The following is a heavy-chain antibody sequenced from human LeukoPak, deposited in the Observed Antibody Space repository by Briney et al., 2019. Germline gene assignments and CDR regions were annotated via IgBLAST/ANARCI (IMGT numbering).Heavy chain of an antibody. Sequence: GGSLRLSCAASGFTFSSYEMNWVRQAPAKGLEWVSYISSSGSTIYYADSVKGRFTISRDNAKNSLYLQMNSLRAEDTAVYYCAELGITMIGGVWGKGTTVTVSS. CDR2: ISSSGSTI. CDR3: AELGITMIGGV. J-gene: IGHJ6*04. D-gene: IGHD3-10*02. V-gene: IGHV3-48*03. CDR1: GFTFSSYE.